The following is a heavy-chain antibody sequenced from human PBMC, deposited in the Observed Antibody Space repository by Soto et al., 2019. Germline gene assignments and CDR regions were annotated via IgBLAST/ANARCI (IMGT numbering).Heavy chain of an antibody. CDR1: GISFSTYW. CDR3: AGGGHAGAGIYYLGD. CDR2: IKGDGSIT. V-gene: IGHV3-74*01. Sequence: EVQLVESGGGLVQSGGSLRLSCTASGISFSTYWMHWVRQAPGKGLVWISRIKGDGSITNYADSVRGRFTISRDNAKNILYLQVNSLRDEDTAVYYCAGGGHAGAGIYYLGDWGRGTLVTVSS. D-gene: IGHD3-10*01. J-gene: IGHJ4*02.